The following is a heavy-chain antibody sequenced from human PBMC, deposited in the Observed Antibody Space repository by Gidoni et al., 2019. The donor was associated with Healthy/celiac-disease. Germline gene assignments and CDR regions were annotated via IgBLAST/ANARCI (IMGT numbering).Heavy chain of an antibody. CDR3: AREGQEMATIDPTRYWYFDL. V-gene: IGHV1-69*04. CDR1: GGTFSSYA. J-gene: IGHJ2*01. CDR2: IIPILGIA. Sequence: QVQLVQSGAEVKKPGSSVKVSCKASGGTFSSYAISWVRQAPGQGLEWMGRIIPILGIANYAQKFQGRVKLTADKSTSTAYMELSSLRSEDTAVYYCAREGQEMATIDPTRYWYFDLWGRGTLVTVSS. D-gene: IGHD5-12*01.